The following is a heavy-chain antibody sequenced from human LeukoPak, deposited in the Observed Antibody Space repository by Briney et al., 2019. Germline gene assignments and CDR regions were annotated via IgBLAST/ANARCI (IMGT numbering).Heavy chain of an antibody. V-gene: IGHV1-2*06. CDR3: ARGLEWELPGDY. CDR2: INPNSGGT. CDR1: GYTFSDYY. Sequence: ASVKVSCKASGYTFSDYYMHWVRQAPGQGLEWMGRINPNSGGTNYAQRFQGRVTMTRDTSISTAYMELSRLRSDDTAVYYCARGLEWELPGDYWGQGTLVTVSS. D-gene: IGHD1-26*01. J-gene: IGHJ4*02.